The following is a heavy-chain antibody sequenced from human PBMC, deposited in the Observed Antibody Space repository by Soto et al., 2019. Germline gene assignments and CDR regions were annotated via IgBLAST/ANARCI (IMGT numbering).Heavy chain of an antibody. CDR2: INGAGVST. V-gene: IGHV3-23*01. D-gene: IGHD3-3*01. CDR1: GFTFRNYA. CDR3: TKGRYWEWFLSGGGEES. Sequence: EVQLLESGGGLVQPGGSLRLSCAASGFTFRNYAMSWVRQTPGKGLEWVTAINGAGVSTFYADSVKGRFTISRDQSKNTIYLQMDSLRVDDTAVYYCTKGRYWEWFLSGGGEESWGRGTLVTVSS. J-gene: IGHJ5*02.